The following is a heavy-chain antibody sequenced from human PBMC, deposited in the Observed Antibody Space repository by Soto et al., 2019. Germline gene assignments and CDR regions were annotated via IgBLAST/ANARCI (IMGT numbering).Heavy chain of an antibody. CDR1: GFTFSIYW. J-gene: IGHJ4*02. CDR2: MNMDGSRT. CDR3: VRGDGDRYDGHGYLGRH. Sequence: EVQLVESGGGLVQPGGSLRLSCAASGFTFSIYWMHWVRQAPGKGLVWVSRMNMDGSRTSYADFAKGRFTISRDDAKRTVSLQMSNLRAEDTAVYYCVRGDGDRYDGHGYLGRHWGQGPLVTVSS. D-gene: IGHD2-21*01. V-gene: IGHV3-74*01.